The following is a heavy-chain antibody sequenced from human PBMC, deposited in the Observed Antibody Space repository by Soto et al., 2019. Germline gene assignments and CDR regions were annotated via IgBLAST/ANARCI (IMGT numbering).Heavy chain of an antibody. CDR3: ARGVGFGYYYYHMDL. D-gene: IGHD3-10*01. CDR1: GDSVTSVSDY. CDR2: IYYSGSA. J-gene: IGHJ6*02. V-gene: IGHV4-61*01. Sequence: QVQLQESGPGLVKPSETLSLTCTVSGDSVTSVSDYWSWIWQPPGKGLEWIGYIYYSGSADYNPSLGSRVTISIDTSKNQFSLKLTSVTAADTAVYYCARGVGFGYYYYHMDLWGQGTTVTVSS.